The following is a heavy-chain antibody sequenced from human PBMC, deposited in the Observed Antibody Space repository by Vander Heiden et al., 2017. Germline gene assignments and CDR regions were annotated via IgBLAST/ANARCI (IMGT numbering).Heavy chain of an antibody. CDR1: GFTFRTYG. CDR3: ATSSGYYLGSFDY. V-gene: IGHV3-30*03. J-gene: IGHJ4*02. D-gene: IGHD3-22*01. Sequence: HVQLVESGGGVVQPGRSLRLSCAASGFTFRTYGMHWVRQAPGKGLGWVAVTSYDGRNNYYAESVKGRFTISRDNSKNTLYLQMNSLRAEDTAVYYCATSSGYYLGSFDYWGQGTLVTVSS. CDR2: TSYDGRNN.